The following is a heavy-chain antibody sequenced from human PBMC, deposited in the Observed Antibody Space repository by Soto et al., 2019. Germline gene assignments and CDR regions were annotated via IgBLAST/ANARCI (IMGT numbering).Heavy chain of an antibody. Sequence: GGSLRLSCAASGFTFSDYYMSWIRQAPGKGLEWFSYISSSGSTIYYADSVKGRFTISRDNAKNSLYLQMNSLRAEDTAVYYCARDDIVVVPAAGTYYYYYYREVWGKGTTVTV. J-gene: IGHJ6*03. V-gene: IGHV3-11*01. CDR1: GFTFSDYY. D-gene: IGHD2-2*01. CDR2: ISSSGSTI. CDR3: ARDDIVVVPAAGTYYYYYYREV.